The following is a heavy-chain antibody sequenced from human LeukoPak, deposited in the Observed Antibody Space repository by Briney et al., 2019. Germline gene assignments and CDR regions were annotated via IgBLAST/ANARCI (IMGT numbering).Heavy chain of an antibody. CDR1: GNTFTNYD. J-gene: IGHJ3*02. V-gene: IGHV1-8*01. CDR2: MNPNTGNA. D-gene: IGHD2-21*02. Sequence: GASVKVSCKTSGNTFTNYDINCLRQATGQGLEWMGWMNPNTGNADSAQKFQGRVTMTRNISISTAYMELSSLRFEDTAVYYCARCTGGDCGGAFDIWGQGTMVTVSS. CDR3: ARCTGGDCGGAFDI.